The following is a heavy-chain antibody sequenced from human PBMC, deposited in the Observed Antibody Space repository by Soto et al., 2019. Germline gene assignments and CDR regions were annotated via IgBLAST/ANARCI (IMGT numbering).Heavy chain of an antibody. CDR3: ARGRYYGSGSRTSWFDP. V-gene: IGHV4-34*01. D-gene: IGHD3-10*01. CDR1: GGSFSGYY. J-gene: IGHJ5*02. Sequence: QVQLQQWGAGLLKPSETLSLTCAVYGGSFSGYYWSWIRQPPGKGLEWIGEINHSGSTNYNPSLKSRVTISVDTSKNQFSLKLSSVTAADTAVYYCARGRYYGSGSRTSWFDPWGQGTLVTVSS. CDR2: INHSGST.